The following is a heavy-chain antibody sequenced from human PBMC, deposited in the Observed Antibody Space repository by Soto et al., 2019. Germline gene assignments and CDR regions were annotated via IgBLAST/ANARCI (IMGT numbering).Heavy chain of an antibody. Sequence: GGSLRLSCTTSGFTFDNFAMSWVRQAPGRGLEWVSAISGGGGGTYYAESVKGRFIISRDNSKNTVYLQVTGLRTEDTAVYYCAKDVHYDSSGGLDYWGQGTLGTAPQ. CDR1: GFTFDNFA. J-gene: IGHJ4*02. D-gene: IGHD3-22*01. CDR2: ISGGGGGT. CDR3: AKDVHYDSSGGLDY. V-gene: IGHV3-23*01.